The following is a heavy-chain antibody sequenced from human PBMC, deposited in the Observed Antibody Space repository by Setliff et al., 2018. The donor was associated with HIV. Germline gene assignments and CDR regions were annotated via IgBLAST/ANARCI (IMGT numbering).Heavy chain of an antibody. CDR3: ARRPPLTTGREYYFDF. V-gene: IGHV4-4*09. CDR1: GASINSRSYY. D-gene: IGHD1-1*01. J-gene: IGHJ4*02. CDR2: FYTSGST. Sequence: SETLSLTCSVSGASINSRSYYWSWLRQPPGKELEWIGYFYTSGSTNYNPSLKSRVTISIDTSKNQFSLKLDAVTAADTAVYYCARRPPLTTGREYYFDFWGQGTLVTVSS.